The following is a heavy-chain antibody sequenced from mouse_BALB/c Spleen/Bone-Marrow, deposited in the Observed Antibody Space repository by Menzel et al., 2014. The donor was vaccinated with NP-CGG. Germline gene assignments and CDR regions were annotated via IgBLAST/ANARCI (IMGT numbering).Heavy chain of an antibody. CDR1: GFNIKDTY. J-gene: IGHJ4*01. Sequence: VHLQQPGAELVKPGASVKLSCTASGFNIKDTYMHWVKQRPEQGLEWIGRIDPANGNTKYDPKFQGKATITADTSSNTAYLQLSSLTSEDTAVYYCAKYGGLRYAMDYWGQGTSVTVSS. CDR2: IDPANGNT. CDR3: AKYGGLRYAMDY. D-gene: IGHD2-4*01. V-gene: IGHV14-3*02.